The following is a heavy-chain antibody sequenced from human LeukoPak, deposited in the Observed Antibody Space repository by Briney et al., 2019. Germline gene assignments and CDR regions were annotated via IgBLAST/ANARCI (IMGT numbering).Heavy chain of an antibody. CDR1: GFTFSSYA. CDR2: ISGSGGST. V-gene: IGHV3-23*01. Sequence: PGRSLRLSCAASGFTFSSYAMSWVRQAPGKGLEWVSAISGSGGSTYYADSVKGRFTISRDNSKNTLYLQMNSLRAEDTAVYYCAKDRVNYYDSSGYSRSPYWFDPWGQGTLVTVSS. J-gene: IGHJ5*02. D-gene: IGHD3-22*01. CDR3: AKDRVNYYDSSGYSRSPYWFDP.